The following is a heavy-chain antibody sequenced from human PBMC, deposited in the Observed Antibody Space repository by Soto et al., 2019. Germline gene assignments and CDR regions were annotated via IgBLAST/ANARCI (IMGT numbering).Heavy chain of an antibody. CDR2: IHNSGSP. V-gene: IGHV4-30-4*01. D-gene: IGHD3-10*01. CDR3: ARGEVRGPFDI. J-gene: IGHJ3*02. CDR1: GGSMNSHDYY. Sequence: QQQLQESGPGLVKPSQTLSLTCTVSGGSMNSHDYYWSWIRQPPGKGLEWIGYIHNSGSPYYNPSLKSRLTISSDMSTNPSSLRLNSVTAADTALYFCARGEVRGPFDIWGQGTKVTVSS.